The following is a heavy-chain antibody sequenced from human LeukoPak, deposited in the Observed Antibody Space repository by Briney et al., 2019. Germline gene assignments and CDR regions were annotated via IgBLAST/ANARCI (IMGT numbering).Heavy chain of an antibody. Sequence: EASVKVSCKTSGYTFSNFGINWVRQAPGQGLEWMGWISGNNDNPNYGQKFQGRFTVTTDSSTSTAYMELRNLTLDDTAVYYCARDGTSADDYWGQGTLVTVSS. CDR3: ARDGTSADDY. V-gene: IGHV1-18*01. D-gene: IGHD1-26*01. CDR1: GYTFSNFG. J-gene: IGHJ4*02. CDR2: ISGNNDNP.